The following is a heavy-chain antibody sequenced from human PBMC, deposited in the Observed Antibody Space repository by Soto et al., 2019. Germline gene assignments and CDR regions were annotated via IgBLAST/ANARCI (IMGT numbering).Heavy chain of an antibody. CDR2: ISSSSSYI. CDR1: GFTFSSYS. Sequence: EVQLVESGGGLVKPGGSLRLSCAASGFTFSSYSMNWVRQAPGKGLEWVSSISSSSSYIYYADSVKGRFTISRDNAKNSLYLQMNSLRAEDTAVYYCARSLATVTYYFDYWGQGNLVTVSS. J-gene: IGHJ4*02. CDR3: ARSLATVTYYFDY. D-gene: IGHD4-17*01. V-gene: IGHV3-21*01.